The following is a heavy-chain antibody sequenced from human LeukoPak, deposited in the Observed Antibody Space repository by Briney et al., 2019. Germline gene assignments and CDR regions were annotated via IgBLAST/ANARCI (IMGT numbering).Heavy chain of an antibody. V-gene: IGHV3-74*01. J-gene: IGHJ6*02. D-gene: IGHD6-13*01. CDR1: GFTFSSCW. CDR3: ARELSSSWYETDYYYGMDV. CDR2: INSDGSST. Sequence: PGGSLRLSCAASGFTFSSCWMHWVRQAPGKGLVWVSRINSDGSSTSYADSVKGRFTISRDNAKNTLYLQMNSLRAEDTAVYYCARELSSSWYETDYYYGMDVWGQGTTVTVSS.